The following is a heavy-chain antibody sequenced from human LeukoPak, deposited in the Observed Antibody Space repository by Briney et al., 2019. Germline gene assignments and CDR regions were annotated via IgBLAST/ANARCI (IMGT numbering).Heavy chain of an antibody. V-gene: IGHV1-24*01. CDR2: FDIEVGET. J-gene: IGHJ4*02. D-gene: IGHD2-15*01. CDR3: ATLKDIVVTAVGTGTNHY. CDR1: GETLHKLS. Sequence: ASVKVSCKVFGETLHKLSMHWVRQAPGKGLEWVGGFDIEVGETIYAQKFQGRVTMTEDTASETAYMELSSLRSGDTAVYFCATLKDIVVTAVGTGTNHYWGQGTLVTVSS.